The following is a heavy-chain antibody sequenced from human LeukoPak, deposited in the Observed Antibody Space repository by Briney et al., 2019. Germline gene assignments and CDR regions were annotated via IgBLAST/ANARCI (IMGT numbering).Heavy chain of an antibody. J-gene: IGHJ5*02. CDR2: INPNSGGT. CDR1: GYTFTGYY. V-gene: IGHV1-2*02. Sequence: ASVKVSCKASGYTFTGYYMHWVRQAPGQGLEWMGWINPNSGGTNYAQKFQGRVTMTRDTSISTAYMELSRLRSDDTAVYYCARKKGAAVAWNLFDPLGQGTLVTVSS. CDR3: ARKKGAAVAWNLFDP. D-gene: IGHD6-19*01.